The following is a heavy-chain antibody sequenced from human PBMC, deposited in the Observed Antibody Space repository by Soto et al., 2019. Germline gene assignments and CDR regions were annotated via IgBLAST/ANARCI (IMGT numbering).Heavy chain of an antibody. CDR1: GFTFSDYY. V-gene: IGHV3-11*01. CDR3: ARDTSLPEIVVPAAIGGEYFDY. J-gene: IGHJ4*02. CDR2: ISSSGSTI. D-gene: IGHD2-2*02. Sequence: GGSLRLSCAASGFTFSDYYMSWISQAPGKGLEWVSYISSSGSTIYYADSVKGRFTISRDNAKNSLYLQMNSLRAEDTAVYYCARDTSLPEIVVPAAIGGEYFDYWGQGTLVTVSS.